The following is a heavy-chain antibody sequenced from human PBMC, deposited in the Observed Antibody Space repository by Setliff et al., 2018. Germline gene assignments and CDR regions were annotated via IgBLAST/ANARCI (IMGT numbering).Heavy chain of an antibody. Sequence: SETLSLTCSVSGDSMGDFYWSWIRQTPGKGLEWIGHISYVGYTVYKPSLQSRVTISADTSKKQLSLTLTSVTIADTAVYYCARAKYGTTTYFESWGPGTLVTVS. CDR1: GDSMGDFY. J-gene: IGHJ4*02. V-gene: IGHV4-59*01. D-gene: IGHD1-1*01. CDR2: ISYVGYT. CDR3: ARAKYGTTTYFES.